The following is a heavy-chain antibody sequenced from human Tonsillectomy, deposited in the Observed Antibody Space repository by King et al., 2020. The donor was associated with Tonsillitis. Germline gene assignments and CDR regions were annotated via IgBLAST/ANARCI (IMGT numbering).Heavy chain of an antibody. V-gene: IGHV3-23*04. CDR1: GFTFRSYA. D-gene: IGHD3-3*01. CDR2: ISGGDGST. J-gene: IGHJ3*02. CDR3: AKGYDFWSGYYAFGI. Sequence: VQLVESGGGLVQPGGSLRLSCAASGFTFRSYAMSWVRQAPGKGREWVSTISGGDGSTYYADSVKGRFTIPRDNSKNTLYLQMNSLRVEDTAVYYCAKGYDFWSGYYAFGIWGQGTMVTVSS.